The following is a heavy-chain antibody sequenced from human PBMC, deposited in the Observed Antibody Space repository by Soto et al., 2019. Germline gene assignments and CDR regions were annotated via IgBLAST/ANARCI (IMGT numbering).Heavy chain of an antibody. D-gene: IGHD3-22*01. Sequence: PGGSLRLSCAASGFTFSTYWMSWVRQAPGKGLEWVANIKPDGGEKWYVDSVRGRFTISRDNAKNSLYLQMNSLRAEDTAVYYSARGDFYDSSGPFSDAFDIWGQGTMVTVSS. CDR3: ARGDFYDSSGPFSDAFDI. J-gene: IGHJ3*02. V-gene: IGHV3-7*04. CDR1: GFTFSTYW. CDR2: IKPDGGEK.